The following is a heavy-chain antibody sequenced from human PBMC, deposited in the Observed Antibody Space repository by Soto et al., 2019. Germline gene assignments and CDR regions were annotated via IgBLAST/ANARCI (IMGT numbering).Heavy chain of an antibody. V-gene: IGHV1-3*05. CDR3: ASSIVVVSALDY. Sequence: QVQLVQSGAEEKTPGASVKVSCKASGYTFTSYALPWVRQAPGQRLEWMGRINAGTGNTKSSQKFQCRVTITRDTAASTAYMELSSLRAEDTAVYYCASSIVVVSALDYWGQGTLGTVSS. CDR2: INAGTGNT. D-gene: IGHD2-21*02. CDR1: GYTFTSYA. J-gene: IGHJ4*02.